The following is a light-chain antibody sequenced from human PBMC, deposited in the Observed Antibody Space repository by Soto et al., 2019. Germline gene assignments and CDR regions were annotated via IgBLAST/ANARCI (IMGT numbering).Light chain of an antibody. CDR3: QQYKDYVYT. CDR2: EAS. J-gene: IGKJ2*01. V-gene: IGKV1-5*01. Sequence: DIQMTQSPSTLSASIGDRVTITCRASQGFTRWLAWYQQKPGKAPKLLISEASILQAGVPSRFSGSGSGTDFTLTISSLQPDDFGTYYCQQYKDYVYTFGQGTKVESK. CDR1: QGFTRW.